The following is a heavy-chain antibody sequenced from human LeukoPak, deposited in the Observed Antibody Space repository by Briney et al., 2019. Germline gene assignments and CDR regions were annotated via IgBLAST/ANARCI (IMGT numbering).Heavy chain of an antibody. CDR2: IKSDGTT. CDR3: ARLRRGY. J-gene: IGHJ4*02. CDR1: GLTVSSNH. V-gene: IGHV3-53*01. Sequence: PGGSLRLSCAASGLTVSSNHMSWVRQAPGKGLEWVSLIKSDGTTEYADSVKGRFTTSRDNSKNTLFLQMNSLRVEDTAVYYCARLRRGYWGRGTPVTAS.